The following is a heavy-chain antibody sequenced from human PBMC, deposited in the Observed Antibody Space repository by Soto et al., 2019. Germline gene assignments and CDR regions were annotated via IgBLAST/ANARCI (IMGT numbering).Heavy chain of an antibody. CDR2: ISSSGGYT. J-gene: IGHJ5*02. V-gene: IGHV3-11*06. CDR3: ARDRDPGT. CDR1: GFTFSSYY. Sequence: GGSLRLSCAASGFTFSSYYMTWIRQAPGKGLEWVSYISSSGGYTNYADSVKGRFTISRDNAKNTLYLQMSSLRVEDTAMYYCARDRDPGTWGQGTLVTVSS.